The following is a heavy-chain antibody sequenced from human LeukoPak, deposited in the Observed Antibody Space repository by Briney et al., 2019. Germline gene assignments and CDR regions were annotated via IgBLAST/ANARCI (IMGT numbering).Heavy chain of an antibody. D-gene: IGHD3-22*01. J-gene: IGHJ5*02. V-gene: IGHV4-59*08. CDR3: ARTYYYDSSGYLNHWFDP. CDR1: GGSVSSYY. Sequence: SETLSLTCTVSGGSVSSYYWSWIRQPPGKGLEWIGYIYDIGSTKYNPSLKSRVTMSVDTSKNQFSLKLSSVTAADTAVYHCARTYYYDSSGYLNHWFDPWGQATLVTVSS. CDR2: IYDIGST.